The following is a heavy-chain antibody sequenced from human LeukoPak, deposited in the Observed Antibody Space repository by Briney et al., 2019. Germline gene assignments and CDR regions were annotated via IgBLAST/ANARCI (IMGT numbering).Heavy chain of an antibody. Sequence: GGSLRLSCAASGFTFSSYGMHWVRQAPGEGLEWVAFILYDESNKYYADSVKGRFTISRDNSKNTLYLQMNSLRAEDTAVYYCTKDLSREATGTYSMDVWGQGTTVTVSS. CDR1: GFTFSSYG. J-gene: IGHJ6*02. D-gene: IGHD1-1*01. CDR2: ILYDESNK. V-gene: IGHV3-30*18. CDR3: TKDLSREATGTYSMDV.